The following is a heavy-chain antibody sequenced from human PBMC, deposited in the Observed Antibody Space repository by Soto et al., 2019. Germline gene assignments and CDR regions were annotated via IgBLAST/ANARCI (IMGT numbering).Heavy chain of an antibody. CDR3: ARWSYLDY. D-gene: IGHD3-3*01. CDR1: GFSFGSYA. V-gene: IGHV3-23*01. CDR2: ISGSDGKT. J-gene: IGHJ4*02. Sequence: GGSLRLSCAASGFSFGSYALSWVRQAPGKGLEWVSTISGSDGKTFYADSVKGRFSISRDTSQSTLYLQMNSLRADGTAMYYCARWSYLDYWGQGTRVTVSS.